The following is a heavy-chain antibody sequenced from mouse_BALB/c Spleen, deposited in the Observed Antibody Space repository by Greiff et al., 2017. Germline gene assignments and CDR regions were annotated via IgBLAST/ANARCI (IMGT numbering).Heavy chain of an antibody. CDR3: TVPAYYGNPAWFAY. J-gene: IGHJ3*01. V-gene: IGHV1-5*01. Sequence: VQLKQSGTVLARPGASVKMSCKASGYTFTSYWMHWVKQRPGQGLEWIGAIYPGNSDTSYNQKFKGKAKLTAVTSTSTAYMELSSLTNEDSAVYYCTVPAYYGNPAWFAYWGQGTLVTVSA. D-gene: IGHD2-10*01. CDR1: GYTFTSYW. CDR2: IYPGNSDT.